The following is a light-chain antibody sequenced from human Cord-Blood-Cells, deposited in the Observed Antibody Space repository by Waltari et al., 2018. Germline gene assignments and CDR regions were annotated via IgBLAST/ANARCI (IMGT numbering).Light chain of an antibody. J-gene: IGKJ4*01. CDR2: AAS. Sequence: DIQMTQHPSSLSASVGGRVTITCRASQCISNYLAWYQQKPGKVHKLLIYAASTLQSGVPSRFSGSGSGTDFTLTISSLQPEDVATYYCQKYNSAPLTFGGGTKVEIK. CDR1: QCISNY. CDR3: QKYNSAPLT. V-gene: IGKV1-27*01.